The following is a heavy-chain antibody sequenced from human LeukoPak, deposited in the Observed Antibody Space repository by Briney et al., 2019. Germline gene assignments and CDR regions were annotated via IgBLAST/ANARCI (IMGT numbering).Heavy chain of an antibody. CDR1: GFTFSSYE. CDR2: ISSSGSTI. CDR3: ARVGMASVIQLWFKRGKYYFDY. Sequence: PGGSLRLSCAASGFTFSSYEMNWVRQAPGKGLEWVSYISSSGSTIYYADSVKGRFTISRDNAKNSLYLQMNSLRAEDTAVYYCARVGMASVIQLWFKRGKYYFDYWGQGTLVTVSS. J-gene: IGHJ4*02. D-gene: IGHD5-18*01. V-gene: IGHV3-48*03.